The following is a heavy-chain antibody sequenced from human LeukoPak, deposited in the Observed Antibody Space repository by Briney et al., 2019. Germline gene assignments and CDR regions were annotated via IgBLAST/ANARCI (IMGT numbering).Heavy chain of an antibody. CDR1: GFTFSSCA. CDR2: ISGSGGST. J-gene: IGHJ4*02. D-gene: IGHD3-3*01. CDR3: AKGTRLLRFLEWLLYFRY. Sequence: GGSLRLSCAASGFTFSSCAMSWVRQAPGKGPEWVSAISGSGGSTYYADSVKGRFTISRDNSKNTLYLQMNSLRAEDTAVYYCAKGTRLLRFLEWLLYFRYWGQGTLVTVSS. V-gene: IGHV3-23*01.